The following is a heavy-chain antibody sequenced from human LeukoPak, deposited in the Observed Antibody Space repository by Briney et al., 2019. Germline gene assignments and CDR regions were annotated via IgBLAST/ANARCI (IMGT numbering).Heavy chain of an antibody. J-gene: IGHJ4*02. V-gene: IGHV1-46*01. CDR3: ARDITMVRGVPDY. CDR1: GYAITSYY. Sequence: ASVKVSCKASGYAITSYYMHWVRQAPGQGLEWMGTIHPNDYTTTYAQRFQGRVTITRDTSASTAYMELSSLRSEDTAVYYCARDITMVRGVPDYWGQGTLVTVSS. CDR2: IHPNDYTT. D-gene: IGHD3-10*01.